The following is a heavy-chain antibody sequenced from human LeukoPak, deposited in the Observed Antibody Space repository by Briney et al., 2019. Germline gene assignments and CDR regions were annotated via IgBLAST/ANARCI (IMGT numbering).Heavy chain of an antibody. D-gene: IGHD3-22*01. CDR1: GGTFSSYA. CDR2: IIPIFGTA. CDR3: ARDDPYYWGSVWFDP. J-gene: IGHJ5*02. Sequence: ASVKVSCKASGGTFSSYAISWVRQAPGQGLEWMGRIIPIFGTANYAQKFQGRVTITTDESTSTAYMELSSLRSEDTAVYYCARDDPYYWGSVWFDPWGQGTLVTISS. V-gene: IGHV1-69*05.